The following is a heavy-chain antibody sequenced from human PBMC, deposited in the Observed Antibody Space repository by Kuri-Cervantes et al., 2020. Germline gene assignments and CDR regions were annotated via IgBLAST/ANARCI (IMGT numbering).Heavy chain of an antibody. CDR3: AKEDCTNGVCYIGYFDY. J-gene: IGHJ4*02. V-gene: IGHV3-30*02. CDR2: IWYGGSNK. D-gene: IGHD2-8*01. Sequence: GGSLRLSCAASGFTFSNYGMHWVRQAPGKGLEWVAVIWYGGSNKNYADSVKGRFTISRDNSKNTLSLQMNSLRAEDTAVYYCAKEDCTNGVCYIGYFDYWGQGTLVTVSS. CDR1: GFTFSNYG.